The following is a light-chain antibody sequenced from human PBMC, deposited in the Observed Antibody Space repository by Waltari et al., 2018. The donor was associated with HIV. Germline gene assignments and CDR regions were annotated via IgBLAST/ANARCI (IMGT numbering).Light chain of an antibody. CDR1: QRSLHSNGYNY. CDR2: LGS. CDR3: MQALQTPPT. Sequence: DIVMTQSPLSLPVTPGEKASFACRSSQRSLHSNGYNYLGWSLQKPGQSPQLLIYLGSNRASGVPDRFSGSASGTNFTLQISRVEAEDVGIYYCMQALQTPPTFGGGTNVEVK. J-gene: IGKJ4*01. V-gene: IGKV2-28*01.